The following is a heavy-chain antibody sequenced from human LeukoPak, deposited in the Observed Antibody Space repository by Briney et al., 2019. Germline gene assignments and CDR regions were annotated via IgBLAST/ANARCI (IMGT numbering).Heavy chain of an antibody. V-gene: IGHV4-59*01. J-gene: IGHJ3*02. Sequence: SETPSLTCTVSGGSISSYYWSWIRQPPGKGLEWIGYIYYSGSTNYNPSLKSRVTISVDTSKNQFSLKLSSVTAADTAVYYCARESGGGYDHDAFDIWGQGTMVTVSS. D-gene: IGHD5-12*01. CDR2: IYYSGST. CDR1: GGSISSYY. CDR3: ARESGGGYDHDAFDI.